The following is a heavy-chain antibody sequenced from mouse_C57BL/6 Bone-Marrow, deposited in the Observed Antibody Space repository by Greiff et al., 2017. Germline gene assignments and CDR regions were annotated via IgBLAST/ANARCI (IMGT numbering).Heavy chain of an antibody. Sequence: VQLKESGPELVKPGASVKISCKASGYSFTDYYMNWVKQSNGRSLEWIGVINPNYGTTSYNQKFKGKATLTVDKSSSTAYMQINSLTAEDSAVXNGATMDYWGQGTSVTVSS. CDR1: GYSFTDYY. CDR2: INPNYGTT. V-gene: IGHV1-39*01. CDR3: ATMDY. J-gene: IGHJ4*01.